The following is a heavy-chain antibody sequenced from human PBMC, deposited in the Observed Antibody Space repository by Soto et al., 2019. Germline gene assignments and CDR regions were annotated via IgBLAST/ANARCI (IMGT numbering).Heavy chain of an antibody. CDR3: AREPRYCRGGSCSITGDAYDI. CDR2: ISNRGDT. Sequence: CGSLKLSCAASGFIVSNTYVNWVRQAPGKGLEWVSVISNRGDTHYADSVRGRFSLSRDISDNTLHLQMNNLRVEDTAVYYCAREPRYCRGGSCSITGDAYDIWGQGTMVTVSS. D-gene: IGHD2-15*01. CDR1: GFIVSNTY. J-gene: IGHJ3*02. V-gene: IGHV3-66*01.